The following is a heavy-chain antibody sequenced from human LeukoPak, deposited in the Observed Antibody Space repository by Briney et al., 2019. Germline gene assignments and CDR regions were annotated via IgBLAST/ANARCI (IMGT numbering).Heavy chain of an antibody. CDR3: ARDSSSWYDDAFDI. CDR1: GYTFTSYG. D-gene: IGHD6-13*01. CDR2: ISAYNANT. V-gene: IGHV1-18*01. Sequence: ASVKVSCKPSGYTFTSYGISWVRQAPGPGLEWKGWISAYNANTNYAQKLQGRVTMTTDTSTSTAYMELRSLRSDDTAVYYCARDSSSWYDDAFDIWGQGTMVTVSS. J-gene: IGHJ3*02.